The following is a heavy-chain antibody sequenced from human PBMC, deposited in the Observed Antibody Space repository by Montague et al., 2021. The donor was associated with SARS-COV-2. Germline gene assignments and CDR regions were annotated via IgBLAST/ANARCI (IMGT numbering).Heavy chain of an antibody. Sequence: SLRLSCAASGFTFDDYAMHWVRQVPGKGLEWVSGISWNSGRIGYADSVRGRFTISRDDAKNSLYLQMNSLRAEDTALYFCAKGTTTGYVYGMDVWGQGTTVTVSS. J-gene: IGHJ6*02. D-gene: IGHD5-12*01. CDR2: ISWNSGRI. CDR3: AKGTTTGYVYGMDV. V-gene: IGHV3-9*01. CDR1: GFTFDDYA.